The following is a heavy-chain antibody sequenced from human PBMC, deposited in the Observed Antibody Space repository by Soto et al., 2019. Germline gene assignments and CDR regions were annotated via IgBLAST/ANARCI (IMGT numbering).Heavy chain of an antibody. D-gene: IGHD1-26*01. Sequence: PGGSLRLSCAASGFTFSSYAMSWVRQAPGKGLEWVSGVSASGNNTYFADSVKGRFTISRDNSRNTVYLQLSSLRVEDTAMYYCLPRGNYMVQNRGQGTPVTVSS. CDR2: VSASGNNT. V-gene: IGHV3-23*01. CDR1: GFTFSSYA. CDR3: LPRGNYMVQN. J-gene: IGHJ1*01.